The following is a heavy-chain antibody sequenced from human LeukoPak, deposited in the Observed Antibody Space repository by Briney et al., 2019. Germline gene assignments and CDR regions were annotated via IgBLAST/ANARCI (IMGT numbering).Heavy chain of an antibody. CDR1: GGSVSSGSYY. CDR2: IYYSGIT. Sequence: PSETLSLTCTVSGGSVSSGSYYWSWIRQPPGKGLEWIGYIYYSGITYYNPSLKSRVTISVDTSKSQFSLKLSSVTAADTAVYYCARGDYYDTSGYSYDWFDPWGQGTLVTVSS. D-gene: IGHD3-22*01. J-gene: IGHJ5*02. V-gene: IGHV4-31*03. CDR3: ARGDYYDTSGYSYDWFDP.